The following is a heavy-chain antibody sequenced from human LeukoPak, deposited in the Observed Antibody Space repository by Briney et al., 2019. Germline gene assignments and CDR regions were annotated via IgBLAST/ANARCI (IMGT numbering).Heavy chain of an antibody. D-gene: IGHD6-25*01. CDR2: INPSGGST. V-gene: IGHV1-46*01. J-gene: IGHJ4*02. Sequence: ASVKVSCKASGYTLTSYYMHWVRQAPGQGLEWMGIINPSGGSTSYAQKFQGRVTMTRDTSTGAVYMELSSLRSEDTAVYYCAKSTARYYFDYWGQGTLVTVSS. CDR3: AKSTARYYFDY. CDR1: GYTLTSYY.